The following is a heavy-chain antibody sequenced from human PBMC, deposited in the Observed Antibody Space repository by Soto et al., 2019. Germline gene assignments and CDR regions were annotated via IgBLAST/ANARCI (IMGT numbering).Heavy chain of an antibody. CDR2: IFPIDSDT. J-gene: IGHJ3*01. CDR1: GYNFITDW. D-gene: IGHD2-21*02. CDR3: ATPGGRDFNAFDV. V-gene: IGHV5-51*01. Sequence: ESLKISCQGSGYNFITDWIGWVRQMPGKGLEWMGIIFPIDSDTRYSPCSKGQVTISADNSISTAYLQWSSLKASDTAIYYCATPGGRDFNAFDVWGQGTMVTVPS.